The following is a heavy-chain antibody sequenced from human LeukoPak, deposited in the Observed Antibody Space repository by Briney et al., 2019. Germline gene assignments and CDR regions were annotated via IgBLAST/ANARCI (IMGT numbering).Heavy chain of an antibody. Sequence: GGSLRLSCAASGFTFSRYGMHWVRQAPGKGLEWVAVISYDGSNKYYADSVKGRFTISRDNAKNSLYLQMNSLRAEDTALYYCAKDIAVAGMTFWYFDLWGRGTLVTVSS. D-gene: IGHD6-19*01. CDR3: AKDIAVAGMTFWYFDL. J-gene: IGHJ2*01. V-gene: IGHV3-30*18. CDR2: ISYDGSNK. CDR1: GFTFSRYG.